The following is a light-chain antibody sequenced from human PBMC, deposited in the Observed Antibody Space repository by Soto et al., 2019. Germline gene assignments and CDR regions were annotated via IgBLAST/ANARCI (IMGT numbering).Light chain of an antibody. CDR1: QSVSSSY. J-gene: IGKJ1*01. V-gene: IGKV3-20*01. Sequence: EIVLTQSPGTLSLSPGERATLSCRASQSVSSSYLAWYQQKPGQAPRLLIYGASSRATGIPDRFSGSGYGTDFTLNISRLEPEDFAVYYCQQYGSSPRTFGQGTTVDI. CDR2: GAS. CDR3: QQYGSSPRT.